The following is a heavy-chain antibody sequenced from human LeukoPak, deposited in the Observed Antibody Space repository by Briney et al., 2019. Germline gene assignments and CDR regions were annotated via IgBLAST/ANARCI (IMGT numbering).Heavy chain of an antibody. J-gene: IGHJ2*01. D-gene: IGHD4-17*01. Sequence: PSETLSLTRTVSGGSIGSYYWSWIRQPPGKGLEWIGYIYYSGSTNYNPSLKSRVTISVDTSKNQFSLKLSSVTAADTAVFYCARDRGGYFDLWGRGTLVTVSS. CDR3: ARDRGGYFDL. V-gene: IGHV4-59*01. CDR1: GGSIGSYY. CDR2: IYYSGST.